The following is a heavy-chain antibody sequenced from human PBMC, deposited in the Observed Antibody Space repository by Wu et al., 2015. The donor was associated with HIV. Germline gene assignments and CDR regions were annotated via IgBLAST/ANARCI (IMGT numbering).Heavy chain of an antibody. D-gene: IGHD3-16*01. CDR3: ARGGRRLQGGWSYYYFYMDV. J-gene: IGHJ6*03. CDR2: VDPENGQT. CDR1: GFAFINYY. V-gene: IGHV1-69-2*01. Sequence: VQLVQSGPDVKAPGTSMKVSCRTSGFAFINYYISWVQQAPGKGLKWMGFVDPENGQTIYAEKFRRRVTITADRSTDTAYMELARLTAEDTAIYYCARGGRRLQGGWSYYYFYMDVWGEGTTVTVSS.